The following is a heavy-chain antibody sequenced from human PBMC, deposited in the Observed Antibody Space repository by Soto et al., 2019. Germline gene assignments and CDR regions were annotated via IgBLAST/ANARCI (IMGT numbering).Heavy chain of an antibody. CDR1: GLTLSRYW. D-gene: IGHD3-22*01. V-gene: IGHV3-7*04. Sequence: EVQLVESGGGLVQPGGSLRLSCVAPGLTLSRYWMSWVRQAPGKGLEWVANIKEDGGKTYYVDSVKGRFTISRDNAKNSVYLQMNSLRVEDTAVYYCSRDYYGPGPDWGQGTLVIVSS. CDR2: IKEDGGKT. CDR3: SRDYYGPGPD. J-gene: IGHJ4*02.